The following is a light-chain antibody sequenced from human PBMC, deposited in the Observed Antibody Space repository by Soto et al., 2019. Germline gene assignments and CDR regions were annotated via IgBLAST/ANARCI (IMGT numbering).Light chain of an antibody. CDR2: DVS. J-gene: IGLJ2*01. Sequence: QSALTQPASVSGSPGQSITISCTGTRSDVGAYNYVSWYQQHPGKAPKLMIYDVSNRPSGVSNRFSGSKSVNTASLTISGLQAEDEADYSCSSYTSSSTVVFGGGTKLTVL. CDR3: SSYTSSSTVV. CDR1: RSDVGAYNY. V-gene: IGLV2-14*03.